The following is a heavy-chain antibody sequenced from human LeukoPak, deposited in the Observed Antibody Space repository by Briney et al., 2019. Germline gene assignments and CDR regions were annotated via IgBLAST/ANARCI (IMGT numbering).Heavy chain of an antibody. Sequence: SQTLSLTCTISGDSISSDSYSWGWIRQPPGKGLEWIGYIYHTGNTYYKSSLESRVAISLDRAKNQFSLKLSSVTAADTAVYYCARPRMYYYDSSGYYHYHDAFDIWGQGTMVTVSS. CDR1: GDSISSDSYS. CDR2: IYHTGNT. CDR3: ARPRMYYYDSSGYYHYHDAFDI. V-gene: IGHV4-30-2*01. J-gene: IGHJ3*02. D-gene: IGHD3-22*01.